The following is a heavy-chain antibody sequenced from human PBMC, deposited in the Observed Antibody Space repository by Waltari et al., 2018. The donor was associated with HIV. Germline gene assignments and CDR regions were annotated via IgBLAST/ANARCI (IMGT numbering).Heavy chain of an antibody. Sequence: EVQLVESGGGLVEPGGPLRLSCAASGFTLRTYWMHWVSPAPGEGLVWVSGINSDGSSTKYADSVKDRFIISRDNAKNTLYLQMNTLRDEDTAVYYCTRVPEVEMATIWYFDLWGRGTLVTVSS. D-gene: IGHD5-12*01. CDR1: GFTLRTYW. CDR2: INSDGSST. CDR3: TRVPEVEMATIWYFDL. J-gene: IGHJ2*01. V-gene: IGHV3-74*03.